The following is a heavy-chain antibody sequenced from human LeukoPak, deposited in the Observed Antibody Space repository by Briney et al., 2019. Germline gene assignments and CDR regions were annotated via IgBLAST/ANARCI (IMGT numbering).Heavy chain of an antibody. J-gene: IGHJ3*02. CDR3: ARGYCSGTNCYTMTGVAFDI. D-gene: IGHD2-2*02. Sequence: SSQTLSLTCTVSGASISSGEYYWTWIRQPLGKGLEWIGYIYYSGSTYYNPSLKSRVSISIEPSNNQLSRHLGSVTAADTAVYYCARGYCSGTNCYTMTGVAFDIWGQGTMVTVSS. CDR1: GASISSGEYY. V-gene: IGHV4-30-4*08. CDR2: IYYSGST.